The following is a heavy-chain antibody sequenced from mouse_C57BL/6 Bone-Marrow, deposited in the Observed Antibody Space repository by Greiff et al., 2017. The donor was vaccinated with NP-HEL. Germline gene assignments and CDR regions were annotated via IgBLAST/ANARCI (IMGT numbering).Heavy chain of an antibody. V-gene: IGHV2-2*01. CDR2: IWSGGST. D-gene: IGHD1-1*01. J-gene: IGHJ1*03. Sequence: QVQLQQSGPGLVQPSQSLSITCTVSGFSLTSYGVHWVRQSPGKGLEWLGVIWSGGSTDYNAAFISRLGISKDNSKGQVFFKMNSLQADDTAIYYCATFTTVTPLYWYFDVWGTGTTVTVSS. CDR3: ATFTTVTPLYWYFDV. CDR1: GFSLTSYG.